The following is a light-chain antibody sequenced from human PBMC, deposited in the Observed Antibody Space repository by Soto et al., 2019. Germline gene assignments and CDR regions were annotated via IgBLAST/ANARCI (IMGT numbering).Light chain of an antibody. CDR3: QSYDSSLSVKYV. V-gene: IGLV1-40*01. CDR1: SSNIGAGYD. Sequence: QSVLTQPPSVSGAPGQRVTISCTGSSSNIGAGYDVHWYQQLPGTAPKLLIYGNSNRPSGVPDRFSGSKSGTSASLAITGLQAEDEADYYSQSYDSSLSVKYVFGIGTKMPVL. J-gene: IGLJ6*01. CDR2: GNS.